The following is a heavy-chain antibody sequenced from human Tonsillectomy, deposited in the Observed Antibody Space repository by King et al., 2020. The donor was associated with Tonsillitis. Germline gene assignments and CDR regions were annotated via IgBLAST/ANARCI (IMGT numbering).Heavy chain of an antibody. CDR1: GYTFTGYY. J-gene: IGHJ3*02. CDR2: INPNSGGT. D-gene: IGHD6-13*01. CDR3: AREPYSSSWDDAFDI. Sequence: QLVQSGAEVKKPGASVKVSCKASGYTFTGYYMHWVRQAPGQGLEWTGWINPNSGGTNYAQKFQGRVTMTRDTSISTAYMELSRLRSDDTAVYYCAREPYSSSWDDAFDIWGQGTMVTVSS. V-gene: IGHV1-2*02.